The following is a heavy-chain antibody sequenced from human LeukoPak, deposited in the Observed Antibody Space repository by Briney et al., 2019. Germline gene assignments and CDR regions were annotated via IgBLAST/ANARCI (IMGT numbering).Heavy chain of an antibody. Sequence: GGSLRLSCTASGFTFDGMSWVRQAPGKGLEWVSGINWNGGSTGYADPVKGRFTISRDNAKNSLYLQMNSLRAEDTALYYCARVGYYYESSSYSGAFDIWGQGAMVTVSS. J-gene: IGHJ3*02. CDR2: INWNGGST. D-gene: IGHD3-22*01. CDR1: GFTFDG. CDR3: ARVGYYYESSSYSGAFDI. V-gene: IGHV3-20*04.